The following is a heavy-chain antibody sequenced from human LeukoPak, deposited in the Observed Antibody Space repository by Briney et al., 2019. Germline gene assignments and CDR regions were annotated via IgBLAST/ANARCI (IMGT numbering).Heavy chain of an antibody. CDR3: ARDPYSGGYGDYYYYYMDV. D-gene: IGHD1-26*01. CDR1: GFTFSTYG. V-gene: IGHV3-33*01. Sequence: GGSLRLSCVASGFTFSTYGMHWVRQAPGKGLEWVAKIGSDDSNKHYADSVKGRFTISRDNAKNSLYLQINSLRAEDTAVYYCARDPYSGGYGDYYYYYMDVWGKGTTVTISS. CDR2: IGSDDSNK. J-gene: IGHJ6*03.